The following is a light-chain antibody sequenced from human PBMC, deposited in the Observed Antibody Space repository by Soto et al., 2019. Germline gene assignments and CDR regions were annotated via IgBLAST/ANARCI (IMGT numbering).Light chain of an antibody. Sequence: QSALTQPASVSGSPGQSITISCTGTSSDVGGYNYVSWYQQHPGKAPKLMMYEVSNRPSGFSNRVSGSKSGNTASLTISGVQAEDEADYYCSSYTSSSTPDVFGTGTKLTVL. V-gene: IGLV2-14*01. CDR1: SSDVGGYNY. J-gene: IGLJ1*01. CDR2: EVS. CDR3: SSYTSSSTPDV.